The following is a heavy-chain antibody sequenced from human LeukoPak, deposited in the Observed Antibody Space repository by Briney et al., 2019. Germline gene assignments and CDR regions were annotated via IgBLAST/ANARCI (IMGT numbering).Heavy chain of an antibody. CDR1: VYTFSIYD. J-gene: IGHJ6*03. Sequence: GASVTVSFKASVYTFSIYDINWVRQATGQGLEWVGWMNPNSGNTGYSQKFQGRVTITRNTSISTAYMELSSLRSEDTAVYYCARGGGYSYGIMDVWGKGTTVTVSS. V-gene: IGHV1-8*03. CDR3: ARGGGYSYGIMDV. CDR2: MNPNSGNT. D-gene: IGHD5-18*01.